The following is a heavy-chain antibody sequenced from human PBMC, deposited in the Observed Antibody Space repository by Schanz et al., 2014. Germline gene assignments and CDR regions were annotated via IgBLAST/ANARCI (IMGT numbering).Heavy chain of an antibody. V-gene: IGHV1-18*01. Sequence: QVQLVQSGAEVKKPGASVKVSCKASGYTFSSYGITWVRQAPGQGLEWMGWINGYNGHTLYAQKFQGRVTMTTDTSTSASYMQLTSLRYDDTAVYYCARGGGPEDVFDIWGQGTILTVSS. CDR3: ARGGGPEDVFDI. CDR1: GYTFSSYG. CDR2: INGYNGHT. D-gene: IGHD5-12*01. J-gene: IGHJ3*02.